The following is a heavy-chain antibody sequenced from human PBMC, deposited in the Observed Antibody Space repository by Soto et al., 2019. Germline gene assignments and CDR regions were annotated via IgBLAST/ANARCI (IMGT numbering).Heavy chain of an antibody. CDR3: ARVDCTGGSCRPYSYYDMDV. J-gene: IGHJ6*02. CDR1: GFTFSTYG. Sequence: QVQLVESGGGVVQPGRSLRLSCAASGFTFSTYGMHWVRQAPGKGLEWVAIIWYDGSNMYYADSVKGRFTISRDNSKNTLYLQMNSLRAEDTAVYYCARVDCTGGSCRPYSYYDMDVWGQGTTVTVSS. D-gene: IGHD2-15*01. CDR2: IWYDGSNM. V-gene: IGHV3-33*01.